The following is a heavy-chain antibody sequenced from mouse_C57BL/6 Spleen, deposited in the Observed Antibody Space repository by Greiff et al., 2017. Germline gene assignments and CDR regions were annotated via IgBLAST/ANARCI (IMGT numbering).Heavy chain of an antibody. V-gene: IGHV10-1*01. Sequence: EVKLMASGGGLVQPKGSLKLSCAASGFSFNTYAMNWVRQAPGKGLEWVARIRSKSNNYATYYADSVKDKFTITRDDSESMLYLEVNNLKTEDTAMYYCVRDSMDYWGQGTSVTVSS. CDR2: IRSKSNNYAT. CDR3: VRDSMDY. J-gene: IGHJ4*01. CDR1: GFSFNTYA.